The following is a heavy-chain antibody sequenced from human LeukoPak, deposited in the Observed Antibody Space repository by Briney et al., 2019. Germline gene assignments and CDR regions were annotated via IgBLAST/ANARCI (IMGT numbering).Heavy chain of an antibody. Sequence: ASVKVSCKVSGYTLTELSMHWVRQAPGKGLEWMGGFDPEDGETIYAQKFQGRVTMTEDTSTDTAYMELSSLASDDTAVYYCARIPADSSSYYYISYFDYWGQGTLVTVSS. D-gene: IGHD3-22*01. CDR1: GYTLTELS. J-gene: IGHJ4*02. CDR2: FDPEDGET. V-gene: IGHV1-24*01. CDR3: ARIPADSSSYYYISYFDY.